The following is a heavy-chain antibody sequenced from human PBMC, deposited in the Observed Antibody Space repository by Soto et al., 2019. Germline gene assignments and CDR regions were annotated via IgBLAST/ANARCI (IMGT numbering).Heavy chain of an antibody. CDR2: TKHDAGET. CDR3: ARDVVKRSYYDFWSGSLF. V-gene: IGHV3-7*01. Sequence: VQLVESGGGLVQPGGSLRLSCAASGFTFSSYWMSWVRQAPGKGLEWVVSTKHDAGETYYLDSVKGRFTVSRDNAKNSLYLQMDSLRVEDTAMYYCARDVVKRSYYDFWSGSLFWGQGSLVTVSS. D-gene: IGHD3-3*01. J-gene: IGHJ4*02. CDR1: GFTFSSYW.